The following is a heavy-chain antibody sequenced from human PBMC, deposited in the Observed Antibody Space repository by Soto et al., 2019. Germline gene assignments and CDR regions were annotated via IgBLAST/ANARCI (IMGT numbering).Heavy chain of an antibody. CDR2: INSDGSIT. CDR3: ASQEGAAFYYDGMDV. Sequence: GGSLRLSCAASGFTFSSYWMHWVRQAPGKGLVWVSRINSDGSITSYADSVKGRFTISRDNAKNTLYLHMNSLRAEDTAVYYCASQEGAAFYYDGMDVWGQGTTVTVSS. V-gene: IGHV3-74*01. J-gene: IGHJ6*02. CDR1: GFTFSSYW.